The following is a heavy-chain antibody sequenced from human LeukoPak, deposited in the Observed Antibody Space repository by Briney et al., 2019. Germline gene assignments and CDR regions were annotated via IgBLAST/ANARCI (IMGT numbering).Heavy chain of an antibody. Sequence: GGSLRLSRAASGFTFSNYAMNWVRQAPGKGLEWVSAISNSGGTTYYADSVKGQFTISRDNSKNTLYLQMNSLRAEDTAVYYCAKRGGSGSYSGYFDYWGQGTLVTVSS. CDR3: AKRGGSGSYSGYFDY. D-gene: IGHD1-26*01. CDR2: ISNSGGTT. V-gene: IGHV3-23*01. CDR1: GFTFSNYA. J-gene: IGHJ4*02.